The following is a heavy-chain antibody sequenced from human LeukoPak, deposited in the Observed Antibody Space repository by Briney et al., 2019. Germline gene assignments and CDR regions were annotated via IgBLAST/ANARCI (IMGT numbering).Heavy chain of an antibody. Sequence: SETLSLTCTVSGGSISSGDYYWSWIRQPPGKGLEWIGYIYYSGSTYYNPSLKSRVTISVDTSKNQFSLKLSSVTAADTAVYYCARDLPRYSSSWSEYYYGMDVWGQGTTVTVSS. J-gene: IGHJ6*02. D-gene: IGHD6-13*01. CDR1: GGSISSGDYY. CDR3: ARDLPRYSSSWSEYYYGMDV. V-gene: IGHV4-30-4*01. CDR2: IYYSGST.